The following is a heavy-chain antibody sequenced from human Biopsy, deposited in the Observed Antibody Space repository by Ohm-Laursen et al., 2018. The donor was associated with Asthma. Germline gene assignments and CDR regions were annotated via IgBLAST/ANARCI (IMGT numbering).Heavy chain of an antibody. CDR1: GFAFNNSS. D-gene: IGHD3-22*01. V-gene: IGHV3-23*01. Sequence: SLRLSCAASGFAFNNSSMTWVRQAPGKGLEWVSSISASGVRTFYADSVKGRFTVSRDSSRNTLYLQPSTLRVEDTAVYFCAKITTDRQKANNWFDPRGQGTLVTVSS. CDR2: ISASGVRT. CDR3: AKITTDRQKANNWFDP. J-gene: IGHJ5*02.